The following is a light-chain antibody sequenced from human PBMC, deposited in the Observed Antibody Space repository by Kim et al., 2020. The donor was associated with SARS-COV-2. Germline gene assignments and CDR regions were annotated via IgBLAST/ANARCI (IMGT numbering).Light chain of an antibody. CDR2: KAS. J-gene: IGKJ2*02. V-gene: IGKV1-5*03. CDR3: QQYKSDPWT. Sequence: SASEDDRVTITCRTSQSISISLAWYQQKPGRAPKLLIYKASTLESGVPSRFSGSGSGTEFTLTINSLQPDDFASYYCQQYKSDPWTFGQGTKLEI. CDR1: QSISIS.